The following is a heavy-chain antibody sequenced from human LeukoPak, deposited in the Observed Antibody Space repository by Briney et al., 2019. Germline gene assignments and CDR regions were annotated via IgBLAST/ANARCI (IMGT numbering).Heavy chain of an antibody. CDR1: GFTFSSYA. CDR3: ARDGDTTSKVDY. J-gene: IGHJ4*02. V-gene: IGHV3-23*01. Sequence: GGSLRLSCAASGFTFSSYAMSWVRQAPGKGLEWVSAISGSGGSTYYADSVKGRFTISRDNAKNSLYLQMNSLRVEDTAVYYCARDGDTTSKVDYWGQGTPVTVSS. D-gene: IGHD5-18*01. CDR2: ISGSGGST.